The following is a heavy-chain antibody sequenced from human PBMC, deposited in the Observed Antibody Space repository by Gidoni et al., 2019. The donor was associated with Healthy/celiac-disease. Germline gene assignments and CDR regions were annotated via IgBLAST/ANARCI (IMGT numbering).Heavy chain of an antibody. CDR3: ARDSGSYLRYNWFDP. CDR1: GFTFSSYS. CDR2: ISSSSSYI. D-gene: IGHD1-26*01. V-gene: IGHV3-21*01. J-gene: IGHJ5*02. Sequence: EVQLVESGGGLVKPGGSLRLSCAASGFTFSSYSMNWVRQAPGKGLEWVSSISSSSSYIYYADSVKGRFTISRDNAKNSLYLQMNSLRAEDTAVYYCARDSGSYLRYNWFDPWGQGTLVTVSS.